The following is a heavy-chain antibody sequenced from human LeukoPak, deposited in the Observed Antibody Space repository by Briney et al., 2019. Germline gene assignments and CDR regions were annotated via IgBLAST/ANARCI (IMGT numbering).Heavy chain of an antibody. CDR3: AKETGIAAAGTLDY. D-gene: IGHD6-13*01. CDR1: GFSFDDYA. Sequence: GRSLRLSCAASGFSFDDYAVHWVRQAPGKGLEWVSGFSWNSGSIGYADSVKGRFTISRDNAKNSLYLQMNSLRAEDTALYYCAKETGIAAAGTLDYWGQGTLVTVSS. V-gene: IGHV3-9*01. J-gene: IGHJ4*02. CDR2: FSWNSGSI.